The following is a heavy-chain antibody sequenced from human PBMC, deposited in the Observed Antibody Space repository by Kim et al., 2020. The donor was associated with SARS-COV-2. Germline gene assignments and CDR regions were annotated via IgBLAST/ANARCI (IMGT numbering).Heavy chain of an antibody. D-gene: IGHD3-9*01. J-gene: IGHJ4*02. CDR3: ALVRYFDWLTRDY. CDR1: GGSFSGYY. Sequence: SETLSLTCAVYGGSFSGYYWSWIRQPPGKGLEWIGEINHSGSTNYNPSLKSRVTISVDTSKNQFSLKLSSVTAADTAVYYCALVRYFDWLTRDYWGQGTLVTVSS. CDR2: INHSGST. V-gene: IGHV4-34*01.